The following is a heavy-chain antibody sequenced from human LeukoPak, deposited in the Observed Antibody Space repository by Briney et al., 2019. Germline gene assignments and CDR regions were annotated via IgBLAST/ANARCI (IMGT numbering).Heavy chain of an antibody. V-gene: IGHV1-46*01. CDR2: INPSGGST. J-gene: IGHJ4*02. CDR3: ARFPSVAGTDY. D-gene: IGHD6-19*01. Sequence: GIINPSGGSTSYAQKFQGRVTMTRDTSTSTVYMELSSLRSEDTAVYYCARFPSVAGTDYWGQGTLVTVSS.